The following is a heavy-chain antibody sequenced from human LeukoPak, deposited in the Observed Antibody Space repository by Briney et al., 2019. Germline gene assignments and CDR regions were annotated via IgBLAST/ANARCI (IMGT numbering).Heavy chain of an antibody. Sequence: PGGSLRLSCAASGFTFNSYAMSWVRQAPGKGLDWVSAISGRGDRTFYADSVKGRFIISRDNSKNTLYLQMNSLRAEDTAVYYCAKDYYDSYYFDYWGQGTLVTVSS. CDR1: GFTFNSYA. J-gene: IGHJ4*02. CDR2: ISGRGDRT. D-gene: IGHD3-22*01. V-gene: IGHV3-23*01. CDR3: AKDYYDSYYFDY.